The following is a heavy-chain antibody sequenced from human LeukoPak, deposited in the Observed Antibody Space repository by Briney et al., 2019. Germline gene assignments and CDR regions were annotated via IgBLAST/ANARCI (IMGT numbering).Heavy chain of an antibody. CDR2: IIPIFGTA. J-gene: IGHJ4*02. V-gene: IGHV1-69*13. CDR3: AKDESPLGRWLVHGVY. CDR1: GGTFSSYA. D-gene: IGHD6-19*01. Sequence: SVKVSCKASGGTFSSYAISWVRQAPGQGLEWMGGIIPIFGTANYAQKFQGRVTITADESTSTAYMELSSLRSEDTAVYYCAKDESPLGRWLVHGVYWGQGTLVTVSS.